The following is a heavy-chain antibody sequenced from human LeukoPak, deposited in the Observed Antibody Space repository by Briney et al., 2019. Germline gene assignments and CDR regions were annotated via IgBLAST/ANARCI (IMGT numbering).Heavy chain of an antibody. V-gene: IGHV4-38-2*01. J-gene: IGHJ3*02. Sequence: SSETMSLTCGVSGDSISNGYYWGWIRQSPGKGLEWIGNIWHSANKYYNPSLESRATISVDTYQNHFSLELNSVTAADTAVYYCARSLPPGVHTFDIWGQGTMVTVCS. D-gene: IGHD1-14*01. CDR3: ARSLPPGVHTFDI. CDR1: GDSISNGYY. CDR2: IWHSANK.